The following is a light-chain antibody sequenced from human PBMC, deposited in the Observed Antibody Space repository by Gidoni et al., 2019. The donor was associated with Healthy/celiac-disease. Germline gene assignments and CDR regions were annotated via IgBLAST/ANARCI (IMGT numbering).Light chain of an antibody. CDR3: QQCYSSRLT. V-gene: IGKV1-39*01. CDR1: QSISSY. CDR2: AAS. Sequence: DIQINQCPSSLYASLGDRGTVTCRASQSISSYVNCYQHKPGQAPKLLIYAASSLASGVPSRFIGSGSGTDFTLTISSLQPEYFATYYCQQCYSSRLTFGHGTKVDIK. J-gene: IGKJ3*01.